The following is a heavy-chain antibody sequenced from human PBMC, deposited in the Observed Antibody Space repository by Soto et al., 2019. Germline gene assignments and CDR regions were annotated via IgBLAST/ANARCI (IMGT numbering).Heavy chain of an antibody. CDR1: GGSLSGYY. D-gene: IGHD5-12*01. V-gene: IGHV4-34*01. CDR2: IKDGGRT. CDR3: ARGQEGVVATH. J-gene: IGHJ4*02. Sequence: QVQLQQWGAGLLKPSETLSLNCAVNGGSLSGYYWSWIRQPPGKGLEWIGEIKDGGRTNYSPSLRGRATISSDPSNNPFSLRLYSVTAADTGVYYCARGQEGVVATHWDQGTLVTVSS.